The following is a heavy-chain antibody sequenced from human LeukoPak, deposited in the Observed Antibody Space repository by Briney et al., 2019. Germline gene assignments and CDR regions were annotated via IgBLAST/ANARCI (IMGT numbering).Heavy chain of an antibody. CDR3: ARKYNVRGWYYYYYMDV. D-gene: IGHD3-10*02. J-gene: IGHJ6*03. Sequence: GASVKVSCKXSGYTFTSYDINWGRQATGQGLEWMGWMNPNSGNTGYAQKFQGRVTMTRNTSISTAYMELSSLRSEDTAVYYCARKYNVRGWYYYYYMDVWGKGTTVTVSS. CDR1: GYTFTSYD. CDR2: MNPNSGNT. V-gene: IGHV1-8*01.